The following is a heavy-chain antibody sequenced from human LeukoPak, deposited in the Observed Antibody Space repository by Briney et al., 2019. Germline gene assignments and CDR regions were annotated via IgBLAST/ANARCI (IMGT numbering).Heavy chain of an antibody. J-gene: IGHJ4*02. D-gene: IGHD6-13*01. CDR1: GFTFSNYG. Sequence: GGAPRLSCAASGFTFSNYGMHWGPQAPGKGAGGGAFIRYDESNKYYADSVKGRFTISRDNSKNTLYLQMNSLRAEDTAVYYCAKRYAAAGTLDYWGQGTLVTVSS. V-gene: IGHV3-30*02. CDR3: AKRYAAAGTLDY. CDR2: IRYDESNK.